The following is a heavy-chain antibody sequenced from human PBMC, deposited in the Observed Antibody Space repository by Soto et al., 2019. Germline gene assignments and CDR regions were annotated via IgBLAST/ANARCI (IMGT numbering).Heavy chain of an antibody. CDR2: FYYSGST. D-gene: IGHD3-10*01. Sequence: SETLSLTCTVSGDSISSDYWSWIRQPPGKGLEWIGYFYYSGSTNYNPSLESRVTISVDTSRNQFSLKLSSVTAADTAIYYCARHSYYGSGSYIYWFDPWGQGTLVTVSS. J-gene: IGHJ5*02. CDR3: ARHSYYGSGSYIYWFDP. V-gene: IGHV4-59*01. CDR1: GDSISSDY.